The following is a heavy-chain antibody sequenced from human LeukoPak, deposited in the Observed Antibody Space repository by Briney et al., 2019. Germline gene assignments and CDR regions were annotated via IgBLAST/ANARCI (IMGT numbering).Heavy chain of an antibody. J-gene: IGHJ4*02. Sequence: SETLSLTCTVSGGSISSYYWSWIRQPPGKGLEWIGYIYYSGSTNCNPSLKSRVTISVDTSKNQFSLKLSSVTAADTAVYYCAREGGSWIDYWGQGTLVTVSS. CDR3: AREGGSWIDY. CDR2: IYYSGST. D-gene: IGHD6-13*01. V-gene: IGHV4-59*01. CDR1: GGSISSYY.